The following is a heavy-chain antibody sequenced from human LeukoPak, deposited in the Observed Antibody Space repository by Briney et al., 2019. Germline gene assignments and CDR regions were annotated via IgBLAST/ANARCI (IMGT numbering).Heavy chain of an antibody. D-gene: IGHD3-10*01. CDR3: AREGGYGSGGLDD. CDR2: ISAYNGNT. J-gene: IGHJ4*02. V-gene: IGHV1-18*01. CDR1: GYDFTKYA. Sequence: ASVKVSCKASGYDFTKYAVQWVRQAPGQGLEWMGWISAYNGNTNYAQKLQGRVTMTTDTSTSTAYMELRSLRSDDTAVYYCAREGGYGSGGLDDWGQGTLVTVSS.